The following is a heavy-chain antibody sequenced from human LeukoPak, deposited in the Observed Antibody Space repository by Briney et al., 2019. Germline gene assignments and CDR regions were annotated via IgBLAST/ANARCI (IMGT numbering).Heavy chain of an antibody. CDR2: IYTSGST. D-gene: IGHD6-13*01. V-gene: IGHV4-4*07. CDR1: GGSISSYY. CDR3: ARDGSSSWYRNFDY. Sequence: ASETLSLTCTVSGGSISSYYWSWIRQPAGKGLEWIGRIYTSGSTNYNPSLKSRVTMSVDTSKNQFSLKLSSVTAADTAVYYCARDGSSSWYRNFDYWGQGTLVTVSS. J-gene: IGHJ4*02.